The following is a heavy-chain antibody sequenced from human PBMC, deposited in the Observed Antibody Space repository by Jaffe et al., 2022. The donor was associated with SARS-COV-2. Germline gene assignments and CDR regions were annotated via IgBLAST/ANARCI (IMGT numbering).Heavy chain of an antibody. J-gene: IGHJ4*02. D-gene: IGHD3-3*01. CDR2: ISSSSSYI. V-gene: IGHV3-21*01. CDR1: GFTFSSYS. CDR3: ARESAVLRFLEWSY. Sequence: EVQLVESGGGLVKPGGSLRLSCAASGFTFSSYSMNWVRQAPGKGLEWVSSISSSSSYIYYADSVKGRFTISRDNAKNSLYLQMNSLRAEDTAVYYCARESAVLRFLEWSYWGQGTLVTVSS.